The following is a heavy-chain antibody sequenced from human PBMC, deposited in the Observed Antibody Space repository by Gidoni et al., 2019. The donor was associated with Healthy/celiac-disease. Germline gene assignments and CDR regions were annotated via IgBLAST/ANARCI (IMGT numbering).Heavy chain of an antibody. CDR3: TTDPTLGWGYYDSSGYYYGAGNDY. CDR2: IKSKTDGGTT. CDR1: GFTFSNAW. J-gene: IGHJ4*02. V-gene: IGHV3-15*07. Sequence: EVQLVESGGGLVKPGGSLRLSCAASGFTFSNAWMNWVRQAPGKGLDWVGRIKSKTDGGTTDYAAPVQGRFTISRDDSKHTLYLQMNSLKTEDTAVYYCTTDPTLGWGYYDSSGYYYGAGNDYWGQGTLVTVSS. D-gene: IGHD3-22*01.